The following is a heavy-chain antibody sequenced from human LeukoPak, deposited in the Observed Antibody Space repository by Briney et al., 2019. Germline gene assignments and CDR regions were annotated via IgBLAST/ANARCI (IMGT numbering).Heavy chain of an antibody. D-gene: IGHD3-22*01. CDR3: AKDRGIGYYDSSGYSFDY. J-gene: IGHJ4*02. CDR1: GFTFSSYA. V-gene: IGHV3-23*01. CDR2: ISGSGGST. Sequence: GGSLRLSCAASGFTFSSYAMSWVRQAPGKVLEWVSAISGSGGSTYYADSVKGRFTISRDNSKNTLYLQMNSLRAEDTAVYYCAKDRGIGYYDSSGYSFDYWGQGTLVTVSS.